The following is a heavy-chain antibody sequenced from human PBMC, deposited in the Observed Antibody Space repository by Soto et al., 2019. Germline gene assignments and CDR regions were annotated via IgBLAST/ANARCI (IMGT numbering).Heavy chain of an antibody. V-gene: IGHV4-59*01. D-gene: IGHD4-17*01. J-gene: IGHJ3*02. CDR3: ARRYGYAFDI. CDR2: IYYSGST. Sequence: QVQLQESGPGLVKPSETLSLTCTVSGGSISSYYWSWIRQPPGKGLECIGYIYYSGSTNYNPSLKSRVTISVDTSKNQFSLKLSSVTAADTAVYYCARRYGYAFDIWGQGTMVTVSS. CDR1: GGSISSYY.